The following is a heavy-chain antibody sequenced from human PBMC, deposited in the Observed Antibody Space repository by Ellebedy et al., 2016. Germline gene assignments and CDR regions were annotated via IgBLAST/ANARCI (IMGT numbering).Heavy chain of an antibody. CDR3: ARRPRDGYIS. CDR2: IKQDGSEK. V-gene: IGHV3-7*04. CDR1: GFTFSSYW. Sequence: GESLKISXAASGFTFSSYWMSWVRQAPGKGLEWVANIKQDGSEKYYVDSVKGRFTISRDNAKNSLYLQMNSLRAEDTAVYYCARRPRDGYISWGQGTLVTVSS. J-gene: IGHJ5*02. D-gene: IGHD5-24*01.